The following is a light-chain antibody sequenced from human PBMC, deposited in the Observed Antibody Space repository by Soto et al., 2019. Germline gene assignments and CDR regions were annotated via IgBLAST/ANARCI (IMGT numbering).Light chain of an antibody. CDR2: LNSDGSH. Sequence: QLVLTQSPSASASQGASVKLTCTLSSGHSSYAIAWHQQQPEKGPRYLMKLNSDGSHSKGDGIPDRFSGSSSGAERYLTISSLQSEDEADYYCQTWGTGILVFGGGTQLTVL. J-gene: IGLJ2*01. CDR3: QTWGTGILV. CDR1: SGHSSYA. V-gene: IGLV4-69*01.